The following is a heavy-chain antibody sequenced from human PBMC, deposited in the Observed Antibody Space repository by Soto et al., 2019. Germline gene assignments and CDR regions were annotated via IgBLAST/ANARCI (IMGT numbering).Heavy chain of an antibody. CDR3: ARGRVGRFYGY. V-gene: IGHV4-34*01. J-gene: IGHJ4*02. Sequence: GSLRLSCAASGFTVSTKYMSWVRQTPGKGLEWIGEINHSGSTNYNPSLKSRVTISVDTSKNQFSLKLSSVTAADTAVYYCARGRVGRFYGYWGQGTLVTVSS. CDR1: GFTVSTKY. CDR2: INHSGST. D-gene: IGHD3-3*01.